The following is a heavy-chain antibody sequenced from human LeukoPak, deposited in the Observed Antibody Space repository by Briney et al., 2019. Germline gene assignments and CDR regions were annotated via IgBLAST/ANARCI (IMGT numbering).Heavy chain of an antibody. V-gene: IGHV1-18*01. CDR1: GGTFSSYA. CDR3: ARAVGEHFYMDV. J-gene: IGHJ6*03. CDR2: ISGYNGNT. Sequence: GASVKVSCKASGGTFSSYAISWVRQAPGQGLEWMGWISGYNGNTNYAQKLQGRVTMTTDTSTSTAYMELRSLRSDDTAVYYCARAVGEHFYMDVWGKGTTVTVSS. D-gene: IGHD3-10*01.